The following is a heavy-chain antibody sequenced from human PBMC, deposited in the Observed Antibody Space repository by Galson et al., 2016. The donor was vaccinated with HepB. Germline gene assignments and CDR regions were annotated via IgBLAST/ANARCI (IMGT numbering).Heavy chain of an antibody. V-gene: IGHV3-48*02. Sequence: SLRLSCAASGFTFSSFSLNWVRQAPGKGLEWVSYISSISSSGYYADSVKGRFTISRDNAKNSLYLQMNSLRDEDTAVYYCARDSRVVTQPYYFNYWGQGTLVTVSS. CDR3: ARDSRVVTQPYYFNY. J-gene: IGHJ4*02. CDR1: GFTFSSFS. CDR2: ISSISSSG. D-gene: IGHD3-22*01.